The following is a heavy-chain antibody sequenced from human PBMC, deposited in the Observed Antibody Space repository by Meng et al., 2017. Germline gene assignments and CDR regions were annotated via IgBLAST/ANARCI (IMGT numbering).Heavy chain of an antibody. D-gene: IGHD3-22*01. Sequence: GESLKISCAASGFTFSSYSMNWVRQAPGKGLEWVSAISGSGGSTYYADSVKGRFTISRDNSKNTLYLQMNSLRAEDTAVYYCAKVRNNYDSSGYYWGDWYFDLWGLGTLVTVSS. CDR3: AKVRNNYDSSGYYWGDWYFDL. CDR1: GFTFSSYS. J-gene: IGHJ2*01. CDR2: ISGSGGST. V-gene: IGHV3-23*01.